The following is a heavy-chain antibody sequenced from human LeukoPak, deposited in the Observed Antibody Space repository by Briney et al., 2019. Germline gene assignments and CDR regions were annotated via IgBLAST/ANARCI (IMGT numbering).Heavy chain of an antibody. J-gene: IGHJ6*03. V-gene: IGHV3-23*01. CDR3: AKVSDYDFWSGYNYYYYMDV. Sequence: GGSLRLSCAASGFTFSSYAMSWVRQAPGKGLEWVSAISGSGGSTYYADSVKGRFTISRDNSKNTLYLQMNSLRAEDTAVYYCAKVSDYDFWSGYNYYYYMDVWGEGTTVTVSS. CDR1: GFTFSSYA. CDR2: ISGSGGST. D-gene: IGHD3-3*01.